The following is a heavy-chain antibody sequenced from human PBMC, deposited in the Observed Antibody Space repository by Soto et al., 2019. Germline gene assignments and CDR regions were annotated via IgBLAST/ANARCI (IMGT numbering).Heavy chain of an antibody. CDR3: ARHGYNYGGGYFDS. CDR2: IYSGGST. D-gene: IGHD5-18*01. J-gene: IGHJ4*02. Sequence: EVQLVESGGGLVQPGGSLRLSCAASGVTVSSNYMSWVRQAPGKGLEWVSVIYSGGSTYYAGSVKGRFTISRDNSKNTLYLQMNSLRAEDTAVYYCARHGYNYGGGYFDSWGQGTLVTVSS. V-gene: IGHV3-66*04. CDR1: GVTVSSNY.